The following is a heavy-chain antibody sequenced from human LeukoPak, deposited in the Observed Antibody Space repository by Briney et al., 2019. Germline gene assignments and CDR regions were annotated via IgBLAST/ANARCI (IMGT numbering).Heavy chain of an antibody. CDR1: GGSISSYY. D-gene: IGHD6-13*01. V-gene: IGHV4-59*08. Sequence: PSETLSLTCTVSGGSISSYYWSWIRQPPGKGLEWIGYIYYSGSTNYNPSLKSRVTISVDTSKNLFSLKLSSVTAADTAVYYCARRAAGTFDYWGQGTLVTVSS. CDR3: ARRAAGTFDY. CDR2: IYYSGST. J-gene: IGHJ4*02.